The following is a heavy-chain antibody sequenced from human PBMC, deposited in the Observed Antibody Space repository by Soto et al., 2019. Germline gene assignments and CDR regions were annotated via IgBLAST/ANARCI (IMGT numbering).Heavy chain of an antibody. V-gene: IGHV3-9*01. Sequence: PGGSLRLSCAASVFTFDDYAMRCVRQSPGKGLEWVTGISWNSDTIGYADSVKGRFTISRDNAKNSLYLQMNSLRAEDTAFYYCARDVWSRASGPPDSWGQGTLVTVSS. J-gene: IGHJ4*02. D-gene: IGHD3-10*01. CDR1: VFTFDDYA. CDR2: ISWNSDTI. CDR3: ARDVWSRASGPPDS.